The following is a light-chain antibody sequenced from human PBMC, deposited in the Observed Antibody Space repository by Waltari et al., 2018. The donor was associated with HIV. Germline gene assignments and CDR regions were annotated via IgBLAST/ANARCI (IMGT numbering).Light chain of an antibody. Sequence: EIVLTQSPATLSLSPGVRATLSCRASQSVSSYFAWYQQKPGQAPRLLVYDACKRATGIPARFRCSGSGTDFTLTINSLEPEDFAVYYCQQRSNWPPAFGGETKVEIK. J-gene: IGKJ4*01. CDR2: DAC. CDR1: QSVSSY. V-gene: IGKV3-11*01. CDR3: QQRSNWPPA.